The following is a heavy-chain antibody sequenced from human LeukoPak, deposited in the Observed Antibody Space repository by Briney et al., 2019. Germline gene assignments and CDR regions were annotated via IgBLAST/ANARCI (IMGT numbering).Heavy chain of an antibody. Sequence: GSLRLSCAASGFTFSSYAMSWVRQAPGKGLEWVSAISGNGGRTYYADSVKGRFTISRDNSKNTLYVQMNSLRVEDTAVYYCAKRGRYDFWSGDPMDVWGQGTTVTVSS. D-gene: IGHD3-3*01. J-gene: IGHJ6*02. CDR2: ISGNGGRT. CDR3: AKRGRYDFWSGDPMDV. CDR1: GFTFSSYA. V-gene: IGHV3-23*01.